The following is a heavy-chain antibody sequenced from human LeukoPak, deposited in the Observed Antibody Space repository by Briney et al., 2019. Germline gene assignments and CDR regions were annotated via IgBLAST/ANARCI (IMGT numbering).Heavy chain of an antibody. D-gene: IGHD6-19*01. CDR3: ARDPSGWYVDY. V-gene: IGHV3-21*01. CDR2: ISGSSTYI. CDR1: GFTFSDHS. J-gene: IGHJ4*02. Sequence: GGSLRLSCAASGFTFSDHSINWVRQAPGKGLEWGSYISGSSTYINSADSVKGRFTISRDNAKTSVYLQMNTLRAEDTAVYYCARDPSGWYVDYWGQGTLVTVSS.